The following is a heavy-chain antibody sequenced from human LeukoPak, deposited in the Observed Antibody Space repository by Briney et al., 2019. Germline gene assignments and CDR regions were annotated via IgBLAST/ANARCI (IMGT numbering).Heavy chain of an antibody. D-gene: IGHD3-22*01. J-gene: IGHJ4*02. CDR1: GYIFTGYY. Sequence: ASVKVSCKASGYIFTGYYMHWVRQAPGQGLEWMGWINPNSGDTNYAQKFQGRVTMTRDTSISTAYMELRSLRSDDTAVYYCARDGHRMYYYGSSDYRFDYWGQGTLVTVSS. V-gene: IGHV1-2*02. CDR2: INPNSGDT. CDR3: ARDGHRMYYYGSSDYRFDY.